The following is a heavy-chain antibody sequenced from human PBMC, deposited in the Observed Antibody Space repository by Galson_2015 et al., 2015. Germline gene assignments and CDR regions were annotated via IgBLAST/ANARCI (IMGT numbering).Heavy chain of an antibody. CDR2: LSSTGGST. V-gene: IGHV3-64*02. CDR1: GFTLSASS. D-gene: IGHD1-26*01. CDR3: ARVGGMGAFDL. J-gene: IGHJ3*01. Sequence: SLRLSCAASGFTLSASSMHWIRQTPGKGLEYVSALSSTGGSTHYADSVRGRFTISRDNSKNTLDLQMGSLTADDMAIYYCARVGGMGAFDLWGQGTMVIVSS.